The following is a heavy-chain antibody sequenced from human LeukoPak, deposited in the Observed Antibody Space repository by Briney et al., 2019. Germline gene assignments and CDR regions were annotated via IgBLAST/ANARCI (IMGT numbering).Heavy chain of an antibody. CDR1: GGSISSGDYY. J-gene: IGHJ4*02. D-gene: IGHD5-24*01. CDR3: ARDLDGYNLLFHY. Sequence: SETLSLTCTVSGGSISSGDYYWSWIRQPPGKGLEWIGYIHYSGTTKYNPSLKSRVTISVDTSKNQFSLKLTSVTAADTAVYYCARDLDGYNLLFHYWGQGTLVTVSS. V-gene: IGHV4-61*08. CDR2: IHYSGTT.